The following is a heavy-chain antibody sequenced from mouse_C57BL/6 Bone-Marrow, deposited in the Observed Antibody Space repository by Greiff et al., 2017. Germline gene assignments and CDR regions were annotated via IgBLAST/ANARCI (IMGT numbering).Heavy chain of an antibody. CDR2: IWTGGGT. Sequence: VHLVESGPGLVAPSQSLSITCTVSGFSLTSYAISWVRQPPGKGLEWLGVIWTGGGTNYNSALKSRLSISKDNSKSHVFLKMNSLQTDDTARYYCARYYGSPSYAMDYWGQGTSVTVSS. J-gene: IGHJ4*01. V-gene: IGHV2-9-1*01. D-gene: IGHD1-1*01. CDR1: GFSLTSYA. CDR3: ARYYGSPSYAMDY.